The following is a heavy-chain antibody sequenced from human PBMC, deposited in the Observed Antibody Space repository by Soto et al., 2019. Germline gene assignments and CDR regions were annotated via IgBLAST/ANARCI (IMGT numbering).Heavy chain of an antibody. D-gene: IGHD4-4*01. V-gene: IGHV3-30-3*01. J-gene: IGHJ4*02. Sequence: GGSLRLSCAASGFTFSSYAMHWVRQAPGKGLEWVAVISYDGSNKYYADSVKGRFTISRDNSKNTLYLQMNSLRAEDTAVYYCARSVTTRPPLDYWGQGTLVTVSS. CDR3: ARSVTTRPPLDY. CDR2: ISYDGSNK. CDR1: GFTFSSYA.